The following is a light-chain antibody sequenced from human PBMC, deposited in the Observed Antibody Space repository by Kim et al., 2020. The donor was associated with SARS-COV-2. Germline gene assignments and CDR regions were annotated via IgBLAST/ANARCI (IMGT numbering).Light chain of an antibody. Sequence: SSELTQDPAVSVALGQTVRITCQGDSLRTYYATWYQQKPGQAPILVIFGKNSRPSGIPDRFSCSSSGNTASLTITGTQAGDEADYYCNSRDSNDNVVFGGGTKLTVL. CDR3: NSRDSNDNVV. V-gene: IGLV3-19*01. CDR1: SLRTYY. J-gene: IGLJ2*01. CDR2: GKN.